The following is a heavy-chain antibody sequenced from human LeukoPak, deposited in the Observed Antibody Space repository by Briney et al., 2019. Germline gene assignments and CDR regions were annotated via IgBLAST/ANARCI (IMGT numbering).Heavy chain of an antibody. CDR1: GFTFSSYS. CDR2: ISSSSSYI. Sequence: PGGSLRLSCAASGFTFSSYSMNWVRQAPGKGLEWVSSISSSSSYIYYADSVKGRFTISRDNAKNSLYLQMNSLRAEDTAVYYCARDASYYDFGGDPHYYYGMDVWGQGTTVTVSS. D-gene: IGHD3-3*01. J-gene: IGHJ6*02. V-gene: IGHV3-21*01. CDR3: ARDASYYDFGGDPHYYYGMDV.